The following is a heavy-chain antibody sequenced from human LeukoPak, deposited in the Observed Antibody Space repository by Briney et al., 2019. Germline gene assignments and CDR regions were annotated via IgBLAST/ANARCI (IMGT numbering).Heavy chain of an antibody. CDR2: ISGSGGST. D-gene: IGHD6-13*01. CDR1: GFTFSSYA. J-gene: IGHJ4*02. CDR3: AKELGSSSAFDY. V-gene: IGHV3-23*01. Sequence: GGSLRLSCAASGFTFSSYAMSWVSHAPGKGLEWVSAISGSGGSTYYADSVKCWFTISRDNSKNTLYLQMNSLRAEDSAVYYCAKELGSSSAFDYWGQGTLVTVSS.